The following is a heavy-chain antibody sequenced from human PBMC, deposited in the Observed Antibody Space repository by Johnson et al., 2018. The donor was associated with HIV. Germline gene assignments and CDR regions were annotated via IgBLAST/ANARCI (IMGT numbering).Heavy chain of an antibody. CDR1: GFTFSTYW. Sequence: VQLVESGGGLVQPGGSLRLSCAASGFTFSTYWMHWVRQTPGKGLVWVSRISSDGSSTTYAVSVRGRFTISRDNAKNTLYLEMKSLRAEDTAVYYCAREGPSERAGFDIWGQGTMVTVSS. J-gene: IGHJ3*02. CDR2: ISSDGSST. CDR3: AREGPSERAGFDI. V-gene: IGHV3-74*01.